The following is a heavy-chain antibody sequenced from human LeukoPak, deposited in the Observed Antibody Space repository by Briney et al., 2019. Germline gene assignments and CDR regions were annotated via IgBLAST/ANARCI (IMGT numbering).Heavy chain of an antibody. CDR3: ARGGITMVRGVIPLDY. V-gene: IGHV4-59*08. CDR1: GGSISSYY. J-gene: IGHJ4*02. D-gene: IGHD3-10*01. CDR2: IYYSGST. Sequence: SETLSLTCTVSGGSISSYYWSWIRQPPGKGLEWIGYIYYSGSTYYNPSLKSRVTISVDTSKNQFSLKLSSVTAADTAVYYCARGGITMVRGVIPLDYWGQGTLVTVSS.